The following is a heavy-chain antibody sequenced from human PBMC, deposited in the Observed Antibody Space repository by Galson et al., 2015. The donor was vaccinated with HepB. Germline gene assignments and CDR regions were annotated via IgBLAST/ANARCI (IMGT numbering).Heavy chain of an antibody. CDR2: ISAYNGNT. CDR3: ARDPEAYSSGWYRD. D-gene: IGHD6-19*01. V-gene: IGHV1-18*01. J-gene: IGHJ4*02. CDR1: GYTFTSYG. Sequence: SVKVSCKASGYTFTSYGISWVRQAPGQGLEWMGWISAYNGNTNYAQKLQGRVTMTTDTSTSTAYMELRSLRSDDTAVYYCARDPEAYSSGWYRDWGQGTLVTVSS.